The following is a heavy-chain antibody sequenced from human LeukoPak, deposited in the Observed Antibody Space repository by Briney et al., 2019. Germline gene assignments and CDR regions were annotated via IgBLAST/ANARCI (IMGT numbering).Heavy chain of an antibody. CDR1: GFTFSSYW. D-gene: IGHD3-22*01. CDR2: MNIDGSEK. J-gene: IGHJ4*02. Sequence: GGSLRLSCAASGFTFSSYWMGWVRQAPGKRLEWVANMNIDGSEKYYADSAKGRFTISRDNSKNTLYLQMNSLRAEDTAVYYCARDPGYYDSSGSYYFDYWGQGTLVTVSS. CDR3: ARDPGYYDSSGSYYFDY. V-gene: IGHV3-7*01.